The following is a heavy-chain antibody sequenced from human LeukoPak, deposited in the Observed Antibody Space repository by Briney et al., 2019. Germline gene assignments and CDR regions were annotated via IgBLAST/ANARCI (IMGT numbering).Heavy chain of an antibody. D-gene: IGHD3-10*02. J-gene: IGHJ3*02. CDR3: ARGDVDPYAFDI. V-gene: IGHV4-34*01. CDR2: INHSGST. Sequence: SETLSLTCAVYGGSFSGYYWSWIRHPPGKGLEWIGEINHSGSTNYNPSLKSRVTISVDTSKNQFSLKVRSVIAADTAVYYCARGDVDPYAFDIWGQGTMVTVSS. CDR1: GGSFSGYY.